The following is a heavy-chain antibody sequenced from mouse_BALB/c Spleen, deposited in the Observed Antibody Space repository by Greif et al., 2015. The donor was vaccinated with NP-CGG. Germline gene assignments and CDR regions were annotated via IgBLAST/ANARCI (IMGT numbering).Heavy chain of an antibody. CDR3: TRALYYGYDGGFAY. V-gene: IGHV1-15*01. J-gene: IGHJ3*01. D-gene: IGHD2-2*01. CDR1: GYTFTDYE. Sequence: VKLVESGAELVRLGASVTLSCKASGYTFTDYEMHWVKQTPVHGLEWIGAIDPETGGTAYNQKFKGKATLTADKSSSTAYMELRSLTSEDSAVYYCTRALYYGYDGGFAYWGQGTLVTVSA. CDR2: IDPETGGT.